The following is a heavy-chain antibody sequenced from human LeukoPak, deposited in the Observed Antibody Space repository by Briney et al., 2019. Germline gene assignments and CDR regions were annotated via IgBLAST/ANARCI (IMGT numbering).Heavy chain of an antibody. Sequence: PSETLSLTCTVSGGSISSYYWSWIRQPPGKGLEWIGYIYYSGSTNYNPSLKSRVTISVDTSKNQFSLKLSSVTAADTAVYYCARLHDHTDYWGQGTLVTVSS. CDR3: ARLHDHTDY. J-gene: IGHJ4*02. CDR1: GGSISSYY. V-gene: IGHV4-59*01. D-gene: IGHD1-1*01. CDR2: IYYSGST.